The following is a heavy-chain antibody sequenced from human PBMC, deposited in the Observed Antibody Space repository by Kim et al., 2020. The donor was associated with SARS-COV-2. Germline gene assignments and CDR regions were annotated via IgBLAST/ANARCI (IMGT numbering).Heavy chain of an antibody. CDR1: GGSISSYY. Sequence: SETLSLTCTVSGGSISSYYWSWIRQPPGKGLEWIGYIYYSGSTNYNPSLKSRVTISVDTSKNQFSLKLSSVTAADTAVYYCASGYPYSSSWGDYYYYGMDVWGQGTTVTVSS. CDR3: ASGYPYSSSWGDYYYYGMDV. V-gene: IGHV4-59*13. D-gene: IGHD6-13*01. CDR2: IYYSGST. J-gene: IGHJ6*02.